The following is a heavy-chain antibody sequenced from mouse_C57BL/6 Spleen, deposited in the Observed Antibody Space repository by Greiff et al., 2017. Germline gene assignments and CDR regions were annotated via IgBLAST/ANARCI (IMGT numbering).Heavy chain of an antibody. CDR3: ARTVVDYFDY. Sequence: VMLVESGAELVKPGASVKISCKASGYAFSSYWMNWVKQRPGKGLEWIGQIYPGDGDTNYNGKFKGKATLTADKSSSTAYMQLSSLTSEDSAVYFCARTVVDYFDYWGQGTTLTVSS. V-gene: IGHV1-80*01. J-gene: IGHJ2*01. D-gene: IGHD1-1*01. CDR1: GYAFSSYW. CDR2: IYPGDGDT.